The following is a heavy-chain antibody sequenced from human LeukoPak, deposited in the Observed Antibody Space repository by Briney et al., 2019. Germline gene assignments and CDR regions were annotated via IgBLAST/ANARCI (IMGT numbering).Heavy chain of an antibody. J-gene: IGHJ4*02. D-gene: IGHD3-22*01. Sequence: ASETLSLTCAVSGYSISSGYYWGWLRQSPGKGLEWIGYIRYSGTTNYSPSLKSRATISVDTSKNQFSLNLISVTAADTAIYYCARVSSGGYFHTYYFDYWGQGTLVTVSS. V-gene: IGHV4-38-2*01. CDR3: ARVSSGGYFHTYYFDY. CDR1: GYSISSGYY. CDR2: IRYSGTT.